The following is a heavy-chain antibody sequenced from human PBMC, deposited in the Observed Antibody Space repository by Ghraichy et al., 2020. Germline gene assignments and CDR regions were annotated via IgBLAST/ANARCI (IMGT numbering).Heavy chain of an antibody. Sequence: RGSLRLSCAASGFTFSSYSMNWVRQAPGKGLEWVSSISSSSSSIYYADSLKGRFTISRDNAKNSLYLQMNSLRAEDTAVFYCARNLYGITAPYYYYGMDVWGQGTTVTVSS. V-gene: IGHV3-21*01. CDR3: ARNLYGITAPYYYYGMDV. CDR2: ISSSSSSI. CDR1: GFTFSSYS. J-gene: IGHJ6*02. D-gene: IGHD1-20*01.